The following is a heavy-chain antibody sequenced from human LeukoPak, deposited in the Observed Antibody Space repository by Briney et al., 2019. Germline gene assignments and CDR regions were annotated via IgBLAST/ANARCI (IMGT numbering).Heavy chain of an antibody. CDR3: ARDRGIAARRENGFDP. V-gene: IGHV1-2*02. CDR2: INPNSVGT. Sequence: ASLKVSCKASGYTFTGYYNRWVRPAPGQGLGWMGWINPNSVGTNNAQTFQGRDTMNTDTTISTADMELRRLRSDETAVYYCARDRGIAARRENGFDPWGQGTLVTVSS. J-gene: IGHJ5*02. D-gene: IGHD6-6*01. CDR1: GYTFTGYY.